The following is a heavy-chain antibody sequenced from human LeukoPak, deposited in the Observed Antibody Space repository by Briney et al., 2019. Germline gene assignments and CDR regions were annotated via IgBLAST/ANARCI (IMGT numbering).Heavy chain of an antibody. V-gene: IGHV3-30*02. J-gene: IGHJ4*02. CDR3: AKGVTPVISLQFFDY. CDR1: GFTFSSYG. D-gene: IGHD4-17*01. CDR2: IRYDGSNK. Sequence: GGALRLSCAASGFTFSSYGMHWVRQAPGKGLEWVAFIRYDGSNKYYADSVKGRFTISRDNSKNKLYLQMNSLRAEDTAVYYCAKGVTPVISLQFFDYWGQGTLITVSS.